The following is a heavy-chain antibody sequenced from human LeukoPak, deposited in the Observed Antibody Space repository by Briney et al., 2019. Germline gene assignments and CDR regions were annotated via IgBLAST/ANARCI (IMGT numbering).Heavy chain of an antibody. CDR1: GYTFSSYG. CDR2: ISGYNGNT. J-gene: IGHJ4*02. CDR3: ARDNGHKSVDY. V-gene: IGHV1-18*01. Sequence: VASVKVSCKTSGYTFSSYGISWLRQAPGQGLEWMGWISGYNGNTNYLQKFQGRVTMTTDTSTSTLHLEVRSLRSDDTAVYYCARDNGHKSVDYWGEGTLVTV. D-gene: IGHD2-21*01.